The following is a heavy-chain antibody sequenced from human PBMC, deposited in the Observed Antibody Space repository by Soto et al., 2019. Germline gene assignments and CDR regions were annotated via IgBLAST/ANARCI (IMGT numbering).Heavy chain of an antibody. J-gene: IGHJ4*02. Sequence: EVQLVESGGGLVQPGGSLRLSCAASGFTFSSYDMHWVRQATGKGLEWVSAIGTAGDTYYPGSVKGRFTISRENAKNSLYLQMNSRRAGDTAVYYCARGLGSYYDFWSGYYTGNSFDYWGQGTLVTVSS. D-gene: IGHD3-3*01. CDR3: ARGLGSYYDFWSGYYTGNSFDY. CDR1: GFTFSSYD. CDR2: IGTAGDT. V-gene: IGHV3-13*01.